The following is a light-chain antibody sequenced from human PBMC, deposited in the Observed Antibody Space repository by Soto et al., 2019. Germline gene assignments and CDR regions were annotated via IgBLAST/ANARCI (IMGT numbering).Light chain of an antibody. Sequence: QSALTQPPSASGSPGQSVTISCTGTSSDVGGYNFVSWYQQHPGKAPKLMIYEVSERPSGVPDRFSGSKSGNTASLTVSGLQAEDGGDYYCSSYAGSNIVVFGGGTKLTVL. CDR2: EVS. J-gene: IGLJ2*01. V-gene: IGLV2-8*01. CDR1: SSDVGGYNF. CDR3: SSYAGSNIVV.